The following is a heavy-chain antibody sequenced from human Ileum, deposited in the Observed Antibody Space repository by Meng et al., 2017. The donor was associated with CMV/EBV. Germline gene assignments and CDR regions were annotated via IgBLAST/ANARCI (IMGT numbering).Heavy chain of an antibody. CDR1: GYKFSDYY. V-gene: IGHV1-2*06. J-gene: IGHJ4*02. CDR3: TTDCAGGACYGRAFDY. CDR2: IYPNSGGT. D-gene: IGHD2-8*02. Sequence: QVQLVQSGAEVKQPVASGKVSCKASGYKFSDYYIHWVRQAPGQGLEWMGRIYPNSGGTINAQKFQGRITMTRDTPITTAYMELSSLTSDDTAVYYCTTDCAGGACYGRAFDYWGQGSLVTVSS.